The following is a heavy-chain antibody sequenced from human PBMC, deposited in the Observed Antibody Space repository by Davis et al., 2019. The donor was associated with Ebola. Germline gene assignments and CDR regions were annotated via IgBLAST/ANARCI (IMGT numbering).Heavy chain of an antibody. Sequence: GGSLRLSCAASGFTFSSYGMHWVRQAPGKGLEWVAVISYDGSNKYYADSVKGRFTISRDNSKNTLYLQMNSLRTEDTATYYCAKGSGKNYGRAADYWGQGTLVTVSS. J-gene: IGHJ4*02. CDR2: ISYDGSNK. CDR3: AKGSGKNYGRAADY. CDR1: GFTFSSYG. D-gene: IGHD3-10*01. V-gene: IGHV3-30*18.